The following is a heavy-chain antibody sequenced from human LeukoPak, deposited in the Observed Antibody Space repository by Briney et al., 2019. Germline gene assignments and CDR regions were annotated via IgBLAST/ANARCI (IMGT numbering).Heavy chain of an antibody. J-gene: IGHJ4*02. V-gene: IGHV3-9*01. CDR1: GFTFDDYD. CDR3: AKITSCGGDCKY. CDR2: INWSSDNI. D-gene: IGHD2-21*01. Sequence: GGSLRLSCVASGFTFDDYDMLWVRQAQGKGLEGVSDINWSSDNIGYADSVKGRFTIARDNSKNTLYLQMNSLRAEDTAVYYCAKITSCGGDCKYWGQGTLVTVSS.